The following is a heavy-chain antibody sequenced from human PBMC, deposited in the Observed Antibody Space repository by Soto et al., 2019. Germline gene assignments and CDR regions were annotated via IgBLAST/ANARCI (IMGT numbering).Heavy chain of an antibody. V-gene: IGHV4-39*01. CDR3: APLSVSLSGPYGIHV. Sequence: PSETLSLTCSVSGYSVTSSDYYWAWIREPPGRGLEWIGSMLYSGLTYYNPSLKSRVTLSVATSKNQFSVRLNSVTAADTAAYFCAPLSVSLSGPYGIHVWGQGTTVTVSS. CDR2: MLYSGLT. D-gene: IGHD2-15*01. CDR1: GYSVTSSDYY. J-gene: IGHJ6*02.